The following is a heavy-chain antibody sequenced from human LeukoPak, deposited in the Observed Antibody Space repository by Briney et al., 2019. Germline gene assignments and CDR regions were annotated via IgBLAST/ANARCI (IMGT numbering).Heavy chain of an antibody. CDR2: ISWNSGSI. V-gene: IGHV3-9*01. Sequence: GRSLRLSCAASGFTFDDYAMHWVRQASGKGLEWVSGISWNSGSIGYADSVKGRFTISRDKAKNSLYLQMNSLRAEDTALYYCAKDATYSSGWTDYWGQGTLVTVSS. CDR1: GFTFDDYA. D-gene: IGHD6-19*01. J-gene: IGHJ4*02. CDR3: AKDATYSSGWTDY.